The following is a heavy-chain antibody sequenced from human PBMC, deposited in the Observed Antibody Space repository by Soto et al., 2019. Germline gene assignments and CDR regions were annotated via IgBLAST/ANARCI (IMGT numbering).Heavy chain of an antibody. CDR1: GGSISSGGYY. CDR2: IYYSGST. CDR3: ARSGYSYGPNPLLY. Sequence: QVQLQESGPGLVKPSQTLSLTCTVSGGSISSGGYYWSWIRQHPGKGLEWIGYIYYSGSTYFNPSLKSRVTISVDTSKNQFSLKLSSVTAADTAVYYCARSGYSYGPNPLLYWGQGALVTVSS. J-gene: IGHJ4*02. D-gene: IGHD5-18*01. V-gene: IGHV4-31*03.